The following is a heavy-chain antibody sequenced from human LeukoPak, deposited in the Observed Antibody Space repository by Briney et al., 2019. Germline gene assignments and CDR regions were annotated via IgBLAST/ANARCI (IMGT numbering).Heavy chain of an antibody. CDR3: AREEEQQLLYY. CDR1: GDSISSSNSY. J-gene: IGHJ4*02. CDR2: INHSGST. V-gene: IGHV4-39*07. Sequence: SETLSLTCTVSGDSISSSNSYRGWIRQPPGKGLEWIGEINHSGSTNYNPSLKSRVTISVDTSKNQFSLKLSSVTAADTAVYYCAREEEQQLLYYWGQGTLVTVSS. D-gene: IGHD6-13*01.